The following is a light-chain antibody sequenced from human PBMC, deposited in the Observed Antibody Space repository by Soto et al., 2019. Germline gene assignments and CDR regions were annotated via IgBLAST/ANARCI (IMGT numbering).Light chain of an antibody. CDR1: QTVSTSF. V-gene: IGKV3-20*01. CDR3: QQYGSSVAIT. Sequence: EIVSTQSPGTLSLSPGERATLSCRASQTVSTSFLAWYQQKPGQAPRLLIYGAFSRATGIPDRFSGSGSGTDFTLTISRLEPEDFAVYYCQQYGSSVAITFGQGTRLEI. CDR2: GAF. J-gene: IGKJ5*01.